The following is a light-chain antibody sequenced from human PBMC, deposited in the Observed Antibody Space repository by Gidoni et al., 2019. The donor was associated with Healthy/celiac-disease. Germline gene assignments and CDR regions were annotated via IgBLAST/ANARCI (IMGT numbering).Light chain of an antibody. CDR2: WAS. Sequence: DILMTQSPYSLTVSLCERSTLNSKSSQSVLYSSNNKNYLAWYQQKPGQPPKLLIYWASTRESGVPDRVSGSGSGTDFTLTIRSLQAEDVAVYYCKQYYSTPWTFXKXTKVEIK. CDR1: QSVLYSSNNKNY. CDR3: KQYYSTPWT. J-gene: IGKJ1*01. V-gene: IGKV4-1*01.